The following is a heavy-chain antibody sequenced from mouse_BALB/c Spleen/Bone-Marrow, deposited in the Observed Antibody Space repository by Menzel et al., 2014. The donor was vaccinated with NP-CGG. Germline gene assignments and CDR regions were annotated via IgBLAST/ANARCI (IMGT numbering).Heavy chain of an antibody. Sequence: EVHLVESGGGLVQPGGSRKHSCAASGFTFSSFGMHWVRQAPEKGLEWVVYISSGSSTVFYADTVKGRFTVSRDNPKNTLFLQMSSLRSEDTAMYYCARSRGNFEDFDYWGQGTTLTVSS. V-gene: IGHV5-17*02. CDR2: ISSGSSTV. CDR1: GFTFSSFG. CDR3: ARSRGNFEDFDY. D-gene: IGHD2-1*01. J-gene: IGHJ2*01.